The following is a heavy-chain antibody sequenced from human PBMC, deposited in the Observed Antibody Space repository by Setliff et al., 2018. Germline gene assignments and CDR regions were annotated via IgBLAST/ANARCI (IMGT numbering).Heavy chain of an antibody. CDR2: ISSSGGTI. J-gene: IGHJ4*02. CDR3: ARGPTLINS. Sequence: PGGSLRLSCTASGFTFGDYAMSWVRQAPGKGLEWLSYISSSGGTIHYADSVKGRFTISKDTAENSVFLQMNSLRAEDTAVYYCARGPTLINSWGQGTLVTVSS. D-gene: IGHD3-16*01. CDR1: GFTFGDYA. V-gene: IGHV3-48*03.